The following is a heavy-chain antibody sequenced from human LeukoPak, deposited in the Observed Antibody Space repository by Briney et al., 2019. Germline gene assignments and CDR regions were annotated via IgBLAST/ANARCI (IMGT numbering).Heavy chain of an antibody. D-gene: IGHD5-12*01. J-gene: IGHJ4*02. CDR1: GYTLTELS. Sequence: SCKVSGYTLTELSMHWVRQAPGKGLEWVAVISYDGSNKYYADSVKGRFTISRDNSKNTLYLQMNSLRAEDTAVYYCARGPSGYHNTGGQGTLVTVSS. CDR2: ISYDGSNK. CDR3: ARGPSGYHNT. V-gene: IGHV3-30*14.